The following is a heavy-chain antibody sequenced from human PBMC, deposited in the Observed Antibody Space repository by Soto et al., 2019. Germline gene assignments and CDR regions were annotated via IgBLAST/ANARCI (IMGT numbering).Heavy chain of an antibody. CDR2: IIPIFSTV. J-gene: IGHJ4*02. Sequence: GASVKVSCKAAGGTFSSYAISWVRQAPGQGLEWMGGIIPIFSTVNYVQKFQGRVTITADESTSTAYMELSSLRSEDTAVYYCARDTSIYFDYWGQGTLVTVSS. CDR3: ARDTSIYFDY. D-gene: IGHD2-2*01. CDR1: GGTFSSYA. V-gene: IGHV1-69*13.